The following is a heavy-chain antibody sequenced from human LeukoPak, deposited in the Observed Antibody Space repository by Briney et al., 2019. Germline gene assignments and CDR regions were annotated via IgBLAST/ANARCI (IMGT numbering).Heavy chain of an antibody. CDR2: ISGSGGST. J-gene: IGHJ4*02. Sequence: GGSLRLSCAASGVTFSSYAMSWVRQAPGKGLEWVSAISGSGGSTYYADSVKGRFTISRDNSKNTLYLQMNSLRAEDTAVYYCAPYDYVWGSYRYWGQGTLVTVSS. CDR3: APYDYVWGSYRY. CDR1: GVTFSSYA. V-gene: IGHV3-23*01. D-gene: IGHD3-16*02.